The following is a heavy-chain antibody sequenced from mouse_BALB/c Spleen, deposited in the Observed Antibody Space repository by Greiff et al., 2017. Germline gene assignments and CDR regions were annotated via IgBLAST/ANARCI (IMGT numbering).Heavy chain of an antibody. Sequence: QVQLQQPGAELVKPGASVKLSCKASGYTFTSYWMHWVKQRPGQGLEWIGEFNPSNGRTNYNEKFKSKATLTVDKSSSTAYMPLSSLTSEDSAVYYCARRDYGRTGAMDYWGQGTSVTVSS. J-gene: IGHJ4*01. CDR2: FNPSNGRT. CDR3: ARRDYGRTGAMDY. V-gene: IGHV1S81*02. D-gene: IGHD1-2*01. CDR1: GYTFTSYW.